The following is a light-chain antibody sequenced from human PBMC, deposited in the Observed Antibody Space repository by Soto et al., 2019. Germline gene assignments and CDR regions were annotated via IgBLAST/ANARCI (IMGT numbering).Light chain of an antibody. J-gene: IGLJ1*01. CDR3: SSYTSGRGV. Sequence: QSALTQPASVSGSPGQSITISCTGTSSDVGGYNYVSWCQQHPGKAPKLMIYDVSNRPSGVSNRFSGSKSGNTASLTISGLQAEDEADYYCSSYTSGRGVFGTGTKLTVL. CDR1: SSDVGGYNY. V-gene: IGLV2-14*01. CDR2: DVS.